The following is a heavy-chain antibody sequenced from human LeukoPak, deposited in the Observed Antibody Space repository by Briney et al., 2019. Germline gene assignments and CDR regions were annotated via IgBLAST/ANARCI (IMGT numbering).Heavy chain of an antibody. D-gene: IGHD3-10*01. J-gene: IGHJ4*02. Sequence: GGSLRLSCAASGFTFSSYWMHWVRQAQGKGLVWVSRIDSDGGNTRSADSVKGRFTISRDNAKNTLYLQMNSLRAEDTAVYYCARRGTGELGFDYWGQGILVTVSS. CDR2: IDSDGGNT. CDR1: GFTFSSYW. V-gene: IGHV3-74*01. CDR3: ARRGTGELGFDY.